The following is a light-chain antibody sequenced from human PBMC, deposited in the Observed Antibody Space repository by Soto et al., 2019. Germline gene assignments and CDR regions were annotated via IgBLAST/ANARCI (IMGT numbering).Light chain of an antibody. J-gene: IGKJ5*01. CDR2: SAS. CDR1: QSVGSN. Sequence: EIVMTQSPDTLSVFSGERASLSCRASQSVGSNLAWYRQNPGQAPRLLIYSASARATGIPDRFSGSGSGTDFTLTISRLEPEDFALYYCQQHDILPITFGQGTRLEIK. CDR3: QQHDILPIT. V-gene: IGKV3D-15*02.